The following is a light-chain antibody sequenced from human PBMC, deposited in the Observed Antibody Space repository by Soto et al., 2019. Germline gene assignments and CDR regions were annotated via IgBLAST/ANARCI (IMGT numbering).Light chain of an antibody. CDR3: QQYGSSPWM. Sequence: EIVLTQSPGTLSSSPGERATLSCRASQSVSSSSLAWYQQKPGQAPRLLIYGASSRATGIPDRFSGAGSGTDFTLTISRLEPEDFAVYYCQQYGSSPWMFGQGTKVDIK. J-gene: IGKJ1*01. V-gene: IGKV3-20*01. CDR2: GAS. CDR1: QSVSSSS.